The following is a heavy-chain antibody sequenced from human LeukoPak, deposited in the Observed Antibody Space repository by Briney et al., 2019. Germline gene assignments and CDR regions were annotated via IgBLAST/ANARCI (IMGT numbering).Heavy chain of an antibody. CDR3: AKDRDSSSFAPYFDD. D-gene: IGHD3-22*01. CDR2: IRWYISII. V-gene: IGHV3-9*01. Sequence: PGGSLRLSCAASGFTVNDYAMHWVRQAPRAGLEWVSGIRWYISIIAYEDSVKGRFTISRDNARNSLSLQMNILRAEDTAFYYCAKDRDSSSFAPYFDDGREGSLVTVSS. J-gene: IGHJ4*01. CDR1: GFTVNDYA.